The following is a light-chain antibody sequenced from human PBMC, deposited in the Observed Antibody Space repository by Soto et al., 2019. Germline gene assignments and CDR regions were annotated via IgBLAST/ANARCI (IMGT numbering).Light chain of an antibody. CDR1: SSDVGGYNY. J-gene: IGLJ1*01. Sequence: QSALTQPASVSGSPGQSITISCTGTSSDVGGYNYVSWYQHHPGEVPKLIIFEVAKRPSGVSNRFSGSKSGNTASLTISGLQAEDEADYFCTSYTTSSTYVFGSGTKVTV. CDR3: TSYTTSSTYV. V-gene: IGLV2-14*01. CDR2: EVA.